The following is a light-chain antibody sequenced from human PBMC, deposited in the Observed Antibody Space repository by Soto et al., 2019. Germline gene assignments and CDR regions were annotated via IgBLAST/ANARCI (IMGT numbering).Light chain of an antibody. CDR2: DVN. CDR3: SSYAPSYTWV. V-gene: IGLV2-14*01. J-gene: IGLJ3*02. CDR1: SSDVGGYNF. Sequence: QSALTQPASVSGSPGQSITISCTGTSSDVGGYNFVSWYQQEPDKAPKLMIYDVNNRPSGVSNRFSGSKSGNTAFLTISGLQAEDEADYYCSSYAPSYTWVFGGGTKLTVL.